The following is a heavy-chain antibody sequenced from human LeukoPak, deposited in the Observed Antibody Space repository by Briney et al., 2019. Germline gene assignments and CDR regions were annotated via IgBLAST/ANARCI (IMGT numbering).Heavy chain of an antibody. J-gene: IGHJ3*02. CDR3: ARSEYSYGADAFDI. CDR1: GGSISGNHY. V-gene: IGHV4-4*07. D-gene: IGHD5-18*01. Sequence: PSETLSLTCTVSGGSISGNHYWSWIRQPAGKGLEWIGRISPSGSTKYNPSLKSRVTISVDTSKNQFSLKLSSVTAADTAVYYCARSEYSYGADAFDIWGQGTMVTVSS. CDR2: ISPSGST.